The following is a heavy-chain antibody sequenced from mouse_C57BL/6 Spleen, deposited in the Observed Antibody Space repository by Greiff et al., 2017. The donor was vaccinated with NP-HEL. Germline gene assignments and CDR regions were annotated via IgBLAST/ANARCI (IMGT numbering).Heavy chain of an antibody. V-gene: IGHV5-4*01. CDR2: ISDGGSYT. CDR3: AREHYGSSFAY. D-gene: IGHD1-1*01. Sequence: EVHLVESGGGLVKPGGSLKLSCAASGFTFSSYAMSWVRQTPEKRLEWVATISDGGSYTYYPDNVKGRFTISRDNAKNNLYLQMSHLKSEDTAMYYCAREHYGSSFAYWGQGTLVTVSA. J-gene: IGHJ3*01. CDR1: GFTFSSYA.